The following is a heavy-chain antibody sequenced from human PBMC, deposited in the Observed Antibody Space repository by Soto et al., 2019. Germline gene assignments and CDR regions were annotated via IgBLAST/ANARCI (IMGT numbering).Heavy chain of an antibody. V-gene: IGHV1-8*01. CDR1: GYTFTSYD. Sequence: ASVKVSCKASGYTFTSYDINWVRQATGQGLEWMGWMNPNSGNTGYAQKFQGRVTMTRNTSISTAYMELSSLRSEDTAVYYCATGPPGLPHYYMDVWGKGTTVTVSS. CDR2: MNPNSGNT. CDR3: ATGPPGLPHYYMDV. J-gene: IGHJ6*03.